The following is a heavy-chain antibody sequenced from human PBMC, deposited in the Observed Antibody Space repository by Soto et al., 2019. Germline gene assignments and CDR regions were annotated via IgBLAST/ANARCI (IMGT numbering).Heavy chain of an antibody. Sequence: GSVKVSFKACEYPFTAYYIHLVRQAPGQGLEWMGWIDPTSGDTSHAQNFQGRVTMTRDTSISTAYMELSNLRSDDTAVYYCARRGAWLGEIDYWGQGTMVTVSS. V-gene: IGHV1-2*02. D-gene: IGHD3-10*01. CDR1: EYPFTAYY. J-gene: IGHJ4*02. CDR3: ARRGAWLGEIDY. CDR2: IDPTSGDT.